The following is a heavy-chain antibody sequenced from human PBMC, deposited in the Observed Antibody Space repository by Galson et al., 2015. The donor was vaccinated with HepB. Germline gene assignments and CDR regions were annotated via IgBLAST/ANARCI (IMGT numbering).Heavy chain of an antibody. CDR3: TKGGLTTVTTD. Sequence: SLRLSCAASGFTFSGSAMHWGRQASGKGLEWVGRIRSKANSYATAYAASVKGRFTISRDDSKNTAYLQMNSLKTEDTAVYYCTKGGLTTVTTDWGQGTLVTVSS. CDR1: GFTFSGSA. J-gene: IGHJ4*02. CDR2: IRSKANSYAT. D-gene: IGHD4-17*01. V-gene: IGHV3-73*01.